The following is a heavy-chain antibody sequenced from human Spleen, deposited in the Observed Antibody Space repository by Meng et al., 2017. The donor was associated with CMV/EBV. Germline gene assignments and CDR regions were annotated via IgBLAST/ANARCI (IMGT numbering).Heavy chain of an antibody. CDR3: ARSPPYQLLVDY. CDR1: GFTFSSFS. D-gene: IGHD2-2*01. Sequence: GESLKISCAASGFTFSSFSMHWVRQAPGKGLEWVAVISYDGSNKYYADPVKGRFTISRDNSKNTLYLKMNSLRAEDTAVYYCARSPPYQLLVDYWGQGTLVTVSS. J-gene: IGHJ4*02. CDR2: ISYDGSNK. V-gene: IGHV3-30-3*01.